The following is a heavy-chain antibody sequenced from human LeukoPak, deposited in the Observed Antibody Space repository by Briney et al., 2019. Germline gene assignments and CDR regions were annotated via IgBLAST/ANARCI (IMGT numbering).Heavy chain of an antibody. J-gene: IGHJ3*02. Sequence: PSETLSLTCTVSGGSISSYYWSWIRQPAGKGLEWIGGLYTSGSTNYNPSLKSRVTMSVDTSKNQFSLKLSSVTAADTAVYYCAREGSSCYRPTYDAFDIWGQGTMVTVSS. CDR3: AREGSSCYRPTYDAFDI. CDR2: LYTSGST. CDR1: GGSISSYY. V-gene: IGHV4-4*07. D-gene: IGHD6-13*01.